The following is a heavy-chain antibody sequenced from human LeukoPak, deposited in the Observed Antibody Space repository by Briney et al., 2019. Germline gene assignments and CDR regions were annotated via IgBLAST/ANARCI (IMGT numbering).Heavy chain of an antibody. CDR1: GFTVSSNY. V-gene: IGHV3-7*01. J-gene: IGHJ4*02. CDR2: IKQDGSEK. D-gene: IGHD6-13*01. CDR3: AREWEQQLVLDY. Sequence: GGSLRLSCAASGFTVSSNYMSWVRQAPGKGLEWVANIKQDGSEKYYVDSVKGRFTVSRDNAKNSLYLQMNSLRAEDTAVYYCAREWEQQLVLDYWGQGTLVTVSS.